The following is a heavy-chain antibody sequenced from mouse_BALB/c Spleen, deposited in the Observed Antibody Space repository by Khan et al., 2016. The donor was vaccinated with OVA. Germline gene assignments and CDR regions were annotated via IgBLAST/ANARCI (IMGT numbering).Heavy chain of an antibody. Sequence: VRLQQSGPELVKPGASVKMSCKASGYTFTSYVMHWVKQKPGQGLEWIGYISPNSDGSKYNEKFRGKATLTSDKSSSTAYMELSSLTSEDSAVHYCLRSLYYYGSAYEGFAYWGQGTLVTVSA. CDR2: ISPNSDGS. CDR3: LRSLYYYGSAYEGFAY. D-gene: IGHD1-1*01. V-gene: IGHV1S136*01. J-gene: IGHJ3*01. CDR1: GYTFTSYV.